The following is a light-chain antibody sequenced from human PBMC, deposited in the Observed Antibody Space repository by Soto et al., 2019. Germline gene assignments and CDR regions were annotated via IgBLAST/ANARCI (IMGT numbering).Light chain of an antibody. CDR1: SSNTGAGYD. CDR3: QSYDSSLSGGV. J-gene: IGLJ3*02. Sequence: QSVLTQPPSVSGAPGQRVTISCTGSSSNTGAGYDVHWYQQLPGTAPKLLISGNSNRPSGVPDRFSGSKSGTSASLAITGLQAEDEADYYCQSYDSSLSGGVFGGGTQLTVL. V-gene: IGLV1-40*01. CDR2: GNS.